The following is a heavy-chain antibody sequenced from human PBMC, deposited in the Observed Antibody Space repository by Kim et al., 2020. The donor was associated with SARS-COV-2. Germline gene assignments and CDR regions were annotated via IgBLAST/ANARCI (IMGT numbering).Heavy chain of an antibody. D-gene: IGHD6-19*01. CDR3: ARETAVAGGFDY. V-gene: IGHV4-59*01. J-gene: IGHJ4*02. Sequence: NYNPPLEGRVTISVDTSKNQLSLKLSSVTAADTAGDYCARETAVAGGFDYWGQGTLVTVSS.